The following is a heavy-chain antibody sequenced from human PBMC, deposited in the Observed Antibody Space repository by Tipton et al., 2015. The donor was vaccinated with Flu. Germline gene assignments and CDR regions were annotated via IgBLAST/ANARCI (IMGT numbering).Heavy chain of an antibody. CDR2: INSDGRA. CDR1: GFTVNSNY. CDR3: TRGQGANP. J-gene: IGHJ5*02. V-gene: IGHV3-53*01. Sequence: SLRLSCAASGFTVNSNYMSWVRQAPGKGLEWVSVINSDGRAYYVDSVKGRFTVSRDDSKNMLSLQMDSLRAEDTAVYYCTRGQGANPWGQGTLVTVSS.